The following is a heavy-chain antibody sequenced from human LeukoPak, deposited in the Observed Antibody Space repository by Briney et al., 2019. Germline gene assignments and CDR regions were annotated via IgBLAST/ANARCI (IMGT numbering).Heavy chain of an antibody. CDR3: ARDMAVAGEPDY. D-gene: IGHD6-19*01. J-gene: IGHJ4*02. CDR2: ISAFSGNT. V-gene: IGHV1-18*01. CDR1: GYTFTSYG. Sequence: ASVTVSCRASGYTFTSYGFSWVRQAPGQGLEWMGWISAFSGNTNYAQNLQGRVTMTTDTSTTTAYMELRSLRSDDTAVYYCARDMAVAGEPDYWGQGTLVTVSS.